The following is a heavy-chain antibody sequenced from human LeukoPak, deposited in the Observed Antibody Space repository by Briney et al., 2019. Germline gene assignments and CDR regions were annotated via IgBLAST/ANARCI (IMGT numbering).Heavy chain of an antibody. V-gene: IGHV3-7*01. Sequence: PGGSLRLSCAASGFTFSSYWMSWVRQAPGKGLEWVANIKQDGSEKYYVDSVKGRFTISRDNAKNSLYLQMNSLRAEDTAVYYCARDGSGGLYYDSWSGYWFRPYGMDVWGQGTTVTVSS. D-gene: IGHD3-3*01. CDR1: GFTFSSYW. CDR3: ARDGSGGLYYDSWSGYWFRPYGMDV. CDR2: IKQDGSEK. J-gene: IGHJ6*02.